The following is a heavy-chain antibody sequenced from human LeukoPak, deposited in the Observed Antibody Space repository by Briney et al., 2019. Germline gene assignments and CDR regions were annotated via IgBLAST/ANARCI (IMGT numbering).Heavy chain of an antibody. V-gene: IGHV3-30*02. D-gene: IGHD1-26*01. CDR1: GFTFSSHG. Sequence: GGSLRLSCAASGFTFSSHGMHWVRQAPGKGLEWVAFIRYDGSNKYYADSVKGRFTISRDNSRNTLYLQMNSLRAEDTAVYYCAKDGPYSGSWTLDYWGQGTLVTVSS. J-gene: IGHJ4*02. CDR3: AKDGPYSGSWTLDY. CDR2: IRYDGSNK.